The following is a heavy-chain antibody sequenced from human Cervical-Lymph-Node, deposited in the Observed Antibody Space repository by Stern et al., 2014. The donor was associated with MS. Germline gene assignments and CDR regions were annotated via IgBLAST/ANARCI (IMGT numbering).Heavy chain of an antibody. CDR1: GYSFISHA. CDR3: ARAGYCSPSTCSDAFDI. D-gene: IGHD2-15*01. V-gene: IGHV1-3*01. Sequence: VQLVQSGAEVKDPGASVKVSCKASGYSFISHAMHWVRQAPGQTFEWMGWINGDNGNTKYSQKLQGRVTITRDKTTITAYMELSSLTSEDTAVYYCARAGYCSPSTCSDAFDIWGQGTMVTVSS. CDR2: INGDNGNT. J-gene: IGHJ3*02.